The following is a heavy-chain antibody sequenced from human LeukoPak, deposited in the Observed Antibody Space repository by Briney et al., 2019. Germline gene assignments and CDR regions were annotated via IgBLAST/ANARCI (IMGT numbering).Heavy chain of an antibody. D-gene: IGHD1-26*01. CDR3: AKDQRWELGIDY. V-gene: IGHV3-23*01. J-gene: IGHJ4*02. Sequence: PGGSLRLSCAASGFTFSTYSMSWIRQAPGKGLEWVSAISGSGGSTYYADSVKGRFTISRDNSKNTLYLQMNSLRAEDTAVYYCAKDQRWELGIDYWGQGTLVTVSS. CDR1: GFTFSTYS. CDR2: ISGSGGST.